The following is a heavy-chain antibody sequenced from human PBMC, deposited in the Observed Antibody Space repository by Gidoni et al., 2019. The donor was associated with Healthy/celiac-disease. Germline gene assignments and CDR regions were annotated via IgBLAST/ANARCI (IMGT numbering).Heavy chain of an antibody. CDR1: GFTFSSYS. CDR3: ARANVLRFLEWLLDGMDV. D-gene: IGHD3-3*01. V-gene: IGHV3-48*02. CDR2: ISSSSSTI. J-gene: IGHJ6*02. Sequence: EVQLVASGGGLVQPGGSLRLSCAASGFTFSSYSMNWVRQAPGKGLEWVSYISSSSSTIYYADSVKGRFTISRDNAKNSLYLQMNSLRDEDTAVYYCARANVLRFLEWLLDGMDVWGQGTTVTVSS.